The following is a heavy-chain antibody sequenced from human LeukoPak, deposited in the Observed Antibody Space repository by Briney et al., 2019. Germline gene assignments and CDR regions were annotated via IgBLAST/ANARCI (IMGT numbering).Heavy chain of an antibody. CDR1: GGSVSSSSYY. CDR3: ARQGENCDGDCFPDY. J-gene: IGHJ4*02. Sequence: SETLSLTCTVSGGSVSSSSYYWGWIRQPPGKGLEWIGNIYYSGSTYYNPSLKSRVTISVDTSKNQFSLKLSSVTAADTALYYCARQGENCDGDCFPDYWGQGTLVTVSS. V-gene: IGHV4-39*01. D-gene: IGHD2-21*02. CDR2: IYYSGST.